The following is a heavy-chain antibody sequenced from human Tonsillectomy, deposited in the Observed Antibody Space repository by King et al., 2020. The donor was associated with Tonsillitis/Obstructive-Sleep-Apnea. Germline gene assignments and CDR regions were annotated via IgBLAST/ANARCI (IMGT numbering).Heavy chain of an antibody. D-gene: IGHD7-27*01. J-gene: IGHJ4*02. CDR1: GGSIGSSDYY. V-gene: IGHV4-39*01. CDR2: INYRGTT. Sequence: QLQESGPGLVKPSETLPLTCIVSGGSIGSSDYYWGWIRQPPGKGLEWIGSINYRGTTYYNPSLKSPVTISVDTSKSQFSLKLNSVTAADTAVYYCATLGLGIGADYFDYWGQGALVTVSS. CDR3: ATLGLGIGADYFDY.